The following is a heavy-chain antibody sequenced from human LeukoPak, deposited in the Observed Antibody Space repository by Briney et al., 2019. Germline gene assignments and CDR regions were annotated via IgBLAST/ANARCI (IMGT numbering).Heavy chain of an antibody. V-gene: IGHV3-23*01. Sequence: GGSLRLSCAASGFTFSTYVMSWVRQAPGKGLEWVSAISGSGGSTYYADSVKGRFTISRDNSKNTLYLQMNSLGADDTTVYYCAKGNWRYFDYWGQGTLVTVSS. CDR1: GFTFSTYV. CDR2: ISGSGGST. D-gene: IGHD1-1*01. J-gene: IGHJ4*02. CDR3: AKGNWRYFDY.